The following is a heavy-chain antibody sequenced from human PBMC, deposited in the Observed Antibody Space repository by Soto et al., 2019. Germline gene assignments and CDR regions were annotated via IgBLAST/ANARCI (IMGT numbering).Heavy chain of an antibody. Sequence: ASVKVSCKASGYTFTGYYMHWVRQAPGQGLEWMGWINPNSGGTNYAQKFQGRVTMTRDTSISTAYMELSRLRSDDTAVYYCARDRQDVVAQWDYWGQGTLVTVSS. D-gene: IGHD2-21*01. J-gene: IGHJ4*02. CDR2: INPNSGGT. CDR1: GYTFTGYY. V-gene: IGHV1-2*02. CDR3: ARDRQDVVAQWDY.